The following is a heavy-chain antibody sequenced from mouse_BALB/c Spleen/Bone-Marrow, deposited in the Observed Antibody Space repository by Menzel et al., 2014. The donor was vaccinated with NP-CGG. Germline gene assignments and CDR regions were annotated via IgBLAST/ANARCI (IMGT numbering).Heavy chain of an antibody. CDR2: ISNGGGNT. D-gene: IGHD1-1*01. Sequence: EVKVEESGGGLVKPGGSLKLSCAASEFAFTIYDMSWVRQTPEKRLEWAPYISNGGGNTYYPDTVKGRFTISRDNAKNTLYLQMSSLKSEDTAMYYCARQGYYGSSSYAMDYWGQGTSVTVSS. V-gene: IGHV5-12-1*01. CDR1: EFAFTIYD. CDR3: ARQGYYGSSSYAMDY. J-gene: IGHJ4*01.